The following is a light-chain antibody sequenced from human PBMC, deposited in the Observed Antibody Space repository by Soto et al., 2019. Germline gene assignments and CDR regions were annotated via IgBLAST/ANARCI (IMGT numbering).Light chain of an antibody. J-gene: IGKJ1*01. CDR3: QRYNSNSRT. CDR1: QNVDNW. Sequence: DIQMTQSPSTLSASVGDRVTITCRASQNVDNWVAWYQQKPGKAPKFLIYDASNLESGVPSRFSGRGSGTDFTLTISSLQPDDFATYYCQRYNSNSRTFGQGTRV. V-gene: IGKV1-5*01. CDR2: DAS.